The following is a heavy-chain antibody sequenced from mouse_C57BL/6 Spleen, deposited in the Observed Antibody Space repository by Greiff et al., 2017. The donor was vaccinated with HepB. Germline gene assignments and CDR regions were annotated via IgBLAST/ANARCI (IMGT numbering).Heavy chain of an antibody. CDR3: ARGGDFEDWFAY. D-gene: IGHD2-4*01. CDR1: GFTFSSYA. V-gene: IGHV5-4*03. J-gene: IGHJ3*01. CDR2: ISDGGSYT. Sequence: EVKLVESGGGSVKPGGSLKLSCAASGFTFSSYAMSWVRQTPEKRLEWVATISDGGSYTYYPDNVKGRFTISRDNAKNNLYLQMSHLKSEDTAMYYCARGGDFEDWFAYWGQGTLVTVSS.